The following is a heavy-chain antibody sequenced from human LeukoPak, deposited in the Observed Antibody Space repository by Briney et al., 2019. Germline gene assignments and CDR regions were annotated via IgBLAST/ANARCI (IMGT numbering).Heavy chain of an antibody. J-gene: IGHJ6*02. CDR2: IYYSGST. CDR1: GGSIRSSSYY. V-gene: IGHV4-39*01. Sequence: PSETLSLTCTVSGGSIRSSSYYWGWIRQPPGKGLEWIGSIYYSGSTYYNPSLKSRVTISVDTSKNQFSLKLSSVTAADTAVYYCARQQPALGYGMDVWGQGTTVTVSS. D-gene: IGHD6-13*01. CDR3: ARQQPALGYGMDV.